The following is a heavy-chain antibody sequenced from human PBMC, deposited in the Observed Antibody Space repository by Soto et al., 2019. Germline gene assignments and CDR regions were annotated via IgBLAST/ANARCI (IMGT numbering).Heavy chain of an antibody. CDR1: RFTFSSYA. J-gene: IGHJ6*02. CDR2: ISGSGDST. V-gene: IGHV3-23*01. D-gene: IGHD1-26*01. Sequence: EVQLLEAGGGLVQPGGSLRLSCAASRFTFSSYAMTWVRQAPGKGLEWVSAISGSGDSTYYAGSVKGRFTISRDNSKNTLYLQMNSLRAEDTAVYYCASGRGRSFDYGMDVWGQGTTVTVSS. CDR3: ASGRGRSFDYGMDV.